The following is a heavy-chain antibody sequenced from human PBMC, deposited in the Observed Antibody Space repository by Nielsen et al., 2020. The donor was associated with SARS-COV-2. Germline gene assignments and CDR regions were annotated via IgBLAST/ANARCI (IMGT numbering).Heavy chain of an antibody. J-gene: IGHJ6*02. CDR2: ISYDGSNK. V-gene: IGHV3-30-3*01. D-gene: IGHD3-10*01. CDR3: AKVDYGSGSYYMRGGYGMDV. CDR1: GFTFSSYA. Sequence: GESLKISCAASGFTFSSYAMHWVRQAPGKGLEWVAVISYDGSNKYYADSVKGRFTISRDNSKNTLYLQMNSLRAEDTALYYCAKVDYGSGSYYMRGGYGMDVWGQGTTVTVSS.